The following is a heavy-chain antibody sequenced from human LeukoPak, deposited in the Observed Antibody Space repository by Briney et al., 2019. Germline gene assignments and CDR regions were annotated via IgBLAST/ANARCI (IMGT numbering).Heavy chain of an antibody. D-gene: IGHD1-26*01. Sequence: GGSLRLSCAASGFTFSSYSMNWVRQAPGKGLEWVSSISSSSSYIYYADSVKGRFTISRDNAKNSLYLQMNSLRAEDTAVYYCARDPAAPVGAALWGRGTLVTVSS. J-gene: IGHJ4*02. V-gene: IGHV3-21*01. CDR2: ISSSSSYI. CDR3: ARDPAAPVGAAL. CDR1: GFTFSSYS.